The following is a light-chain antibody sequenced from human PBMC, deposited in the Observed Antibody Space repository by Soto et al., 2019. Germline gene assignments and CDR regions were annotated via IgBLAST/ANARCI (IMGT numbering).Light chain of an antibody. Sequence: EIVLTQSPPTLSSFPGDRVTPSCRASQFIITRLAWYQHRPGQAPRLLIYQTSLRAAGIPARFSASGSGTDFTLTISDVQPEDFALYYCHQRQSWPRTFGQGTKVDI. CDR3: HQRQSWPRT. CDR1: QFIITR. CDR2: QTS. J-gene: IGKJ1*01. V-gene: IGKV3-11*01.